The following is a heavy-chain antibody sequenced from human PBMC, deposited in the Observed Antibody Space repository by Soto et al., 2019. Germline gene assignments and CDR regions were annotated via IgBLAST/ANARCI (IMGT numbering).Heavy chain of an antibody. CDR3: ARDRPDSSGYYLFDY. V-gene: IGHV4-31*03. Sequence: TSETLSLTCTVSGGSISSGGYYWSWIRQHPGKGLEWIGYIYYSGSTYYNPSLKSRVTISVDTSKNQFSLKLSSVTAADTAVYYCARDRPDSSGYYLFDYWGQGTLVTVSS. CDR2: IYYSGST. J-gene: IGHJ4*02. D-gene: IGHD3-22*01. CDR1: GGSISSGGYY.